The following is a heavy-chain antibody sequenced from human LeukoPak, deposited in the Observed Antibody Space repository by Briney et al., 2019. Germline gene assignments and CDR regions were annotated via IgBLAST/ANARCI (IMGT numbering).Heavy chain of an antibody. D-gene: IGHD1/OR15-1a*01. CDR3: ARAAETGTVDY. CDR1: GFTFSIYW. Sequence: GGSLRLSCTASGFTFSIYWMSWVRQAPGKGLEWVANINQGGGETYYVDSVKGRFTISRDNAKDSLYLQMNSLRAEDTAVYYCARAAETGTVDYWGLGTLVTVSS. V-gene: IGHV3-7*01. CDR2: INQGGGET. J-gene: IGHJ4*02.